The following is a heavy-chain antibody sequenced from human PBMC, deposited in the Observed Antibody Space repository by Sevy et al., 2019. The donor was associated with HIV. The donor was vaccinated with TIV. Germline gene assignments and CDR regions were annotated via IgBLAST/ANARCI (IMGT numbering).Heavy chain of an antibody. CDR2: ISSEGSDK. D-gene: IGHD2-2*02. J-gene: IGHJ5*02. CDR3: AKQSIPDYSDSPGSNHLDH. CDR1: GFTFRSYD. Sequence: GGSLRLSCVVSGFTFRSYDMHWVRQAPGKGLEWVAAISSEGSDKYYADSVKGRFIISRDNSRDTLYVQMNRLRPEEDTAIYYCAKQSIPDYSDSPGSNHLDHWGQGTLVTVSS. V-gene: IGHV3-30*18.